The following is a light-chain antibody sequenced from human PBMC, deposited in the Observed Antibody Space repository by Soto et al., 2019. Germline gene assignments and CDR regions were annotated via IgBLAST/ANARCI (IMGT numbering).Light chain of an antibody. V-gene: IGLV1-40*01. CDR1: SANIGAGYD. CDR3: QSYDSTLSRLYV. J-gene: IGLJ1*01. CDR2: GNY. Sequence: QSVLTQPPSMSGAPGQRVTISCTGTSANIGAGYDVHWYQQLPGMAPKLLIYGNYKRPSGVPDRFSGSKSVTSASLAITGLQAEDESDYYCQSYDSTLSRLYVLGTGTNVTVL.